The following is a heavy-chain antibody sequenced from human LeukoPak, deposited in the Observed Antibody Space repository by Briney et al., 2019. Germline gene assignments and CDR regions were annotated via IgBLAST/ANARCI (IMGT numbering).Heavy chain of an antibody. CDR2: IYSDNT. CDR3: ARRAGAYSHPYDY. CDR1: GFTVSSNS. Sequence: GGSLSLSCTVSGFTVSSNSMSWVRQAPGKGLGWVSFIYSDNTHYSDSVKGRFTISRDNSKNTLYLQMNSLRAEDTAVYYCARRAGAYSHPYDYWGQGTLVTVSS. J-gene: IGHJ4*02. V-gene: IGHV3-53*01. D-gene: IGHD4/OR15-4a*01.